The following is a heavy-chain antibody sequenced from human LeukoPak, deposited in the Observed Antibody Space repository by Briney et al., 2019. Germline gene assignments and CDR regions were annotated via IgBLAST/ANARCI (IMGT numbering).Heavy chain of an antibody. CDR1: RGSISSSSYY. J-gene: IGHJ4*02. CDR3: ARALVQWLVPGGDY. CDR2: IDYRGST. V-gene: IGHV4-39*07. Sequence: SESLSLTCTVSRGSISSSSYYWGWIRQPPGKGLKWIGSIDYRGSTYYNPSLKSRVTISLDTSINQFSLKLTSVTAAVTAVYYCARALVQWLVPGGDYWGQGALVTVSS. D-gene: IGHD6-19*01.